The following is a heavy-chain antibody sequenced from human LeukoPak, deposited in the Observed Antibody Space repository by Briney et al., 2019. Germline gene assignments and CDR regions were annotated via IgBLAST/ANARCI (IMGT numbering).Heavy chain of an antibody. CDR2: IKWDGIET. CDR3: AKNHVTVPNGDWFGP. CDR1: GFTFSTYW. Sequence: GGSLRLSCAASGFTFSTYWMTWVRQAPGKGLEWVANIKWDGIETYYVDSVKGRFAISRNNAKNSLYLQMNNLRDEDTAVYYRAKNHVTVPNGDWFGPWGQGTLVTVSS. V-gene: IGHV3-7*01. J-gene: IGHJ5*02. D-gene: IGHD4-11*01.